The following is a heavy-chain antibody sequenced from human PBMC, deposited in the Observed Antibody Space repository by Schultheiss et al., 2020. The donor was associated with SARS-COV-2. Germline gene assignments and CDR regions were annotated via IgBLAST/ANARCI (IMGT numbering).Heavy chain of an antibody. CDR3: AGESSHYDFWSGYSNGDFDI. D-gene: IGHD3-3*01. CDR1: GGSISSYY. CDR2: IYYSVST. Sequence: SETLSLTCTVSGGSISSYYWSWIRQPPGKGLEWIGYIYYSVSTNYNPSLKSRVTISVDTSKNQFSLKLSSVTVADTAGYYCAGESSHYDFWSGYSNGDFDIWGQGTMVTVSS. V-gene: IGHV4-59*01. J-gene: IGHJ3*02.